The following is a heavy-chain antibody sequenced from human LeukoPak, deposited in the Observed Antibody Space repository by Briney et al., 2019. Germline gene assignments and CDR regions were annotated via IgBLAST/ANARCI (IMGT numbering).Heavy chain of an antibody. CDR2: ISSSSTI. Sequence: PGGSLRLSCAASGFTFSSYSMNWVRQAPGKGLEWVSYISSSSTIYYADSVKGRFTISRDNAKNSLYLQMNSLRAEDTAVYYCATESYEDYDYWGQGTLVTVSS. CDR3: ATESYEDYDY. V-gene: IGHV3-48*04. J-gene: IGHJ4*02. CDR1: GFTFSSYS. D-gene: IGHD5-12*01.